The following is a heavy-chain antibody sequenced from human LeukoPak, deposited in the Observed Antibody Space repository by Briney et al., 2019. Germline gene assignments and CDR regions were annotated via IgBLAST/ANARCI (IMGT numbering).Heavy chain of an antibody. D-gene: IGHD5-24*01. J-gene: IGHJ4*02. Sequence: GGSLRLSCAASGFTFSSYAMHWVRQAPGKGLEWVAVISYDGSNKYYADSVKGRFTISRDNSKNTLYLQMNSLRAEDTAVYYCARDSAGDGYNPPSFDYWGQGTLVTVSS. CDR3: ARDSAGDGYNPPSFDY. CDR1: GFTFSSYA. CDR2: ISYDGSNK. V-gene: IGHV3-30*04.